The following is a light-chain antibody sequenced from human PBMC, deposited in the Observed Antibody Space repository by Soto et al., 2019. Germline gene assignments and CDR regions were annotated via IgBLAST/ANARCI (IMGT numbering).Light chain of an antibody. CDR2: WAS. V-gene: IGKV4-1*01. J-gene: IGKJ4*01. CDR3: QQYYSTPLT. CDR1: XSVLYSSNNKNY. Sequence: DMVMTQSPDSXXXXLXXXSXIDCKSIXSVLYSSNNKNYLAWYQQKPGQPPKLLIYWASTRESGVPDRFSGSGSGTDFTLTISSLQAEDVAVYYCQQYYSTPLTFGGGTKVDI.